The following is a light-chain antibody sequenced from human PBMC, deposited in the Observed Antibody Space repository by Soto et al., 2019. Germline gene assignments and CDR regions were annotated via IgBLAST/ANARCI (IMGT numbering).Light chain of an antibody. CDR1: SSNIGAGYD. J-gene: IGLJ2*01. CDR2: GNS. CDR3: QSYDSSLSVVV. Sequence: QSVLTQPPSVSGASGQRVTISCTGSSSNIGAGYDVNWYQQLPGTAPKLLIYGNSNRPSGVPDRFSGSKSGTSASLAITGLQAEDEADYYCQSYDSSLSVVVFGRGTELTVL. V-gene: IGLV1-40*01.